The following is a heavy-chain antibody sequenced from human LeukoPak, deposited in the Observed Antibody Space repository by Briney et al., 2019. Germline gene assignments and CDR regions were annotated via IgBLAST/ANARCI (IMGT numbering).Heavy chain of an antibody. CDR1: GYSFTSYW. J-gene: IGHJ4*02. Sequence: GESLKISCKGSGYSFTSYWIGWVRQMPGKGLEWMGIIYPGDSDTRYSPSFQGQVTISADKSISTAYLQWSSLKASDTAMYYCARHRGGYYYGSGSYLSSDYWGQGTLVTVSS. V-gene: IGHV5-51*01. CDR3: ARHRGGYYYGSGSYLSSDY. D-gene: IGHD3-10*01. CDR2: IYPGDSDT.